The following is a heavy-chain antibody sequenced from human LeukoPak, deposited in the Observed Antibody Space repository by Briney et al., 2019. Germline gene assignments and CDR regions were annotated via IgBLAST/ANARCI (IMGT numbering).Heavy chain of an antibody. D-gene: IGHD3-10*01. V-gene: IGHV3-7*01. CDR3: ARAGVVWFGEFDP. Sequence: GGSLRLSCAASGFTFSNYWMSWVRQAPGKGLEWVANIKQDGSDKYYVDSVKGRFTISRDNAKNSLYLQMDSLRAEDTAVYYCARAGVVWFGEFDPWGQGTLVTVSS. CDR2: IKQDGSDK. CDR1: GFTFSNYW. J-gene: IGHJ5*02.